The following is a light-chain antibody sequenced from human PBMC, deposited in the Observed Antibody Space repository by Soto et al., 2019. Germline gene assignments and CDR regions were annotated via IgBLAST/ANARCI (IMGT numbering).Light chain of an antibody. Sequence: QSVLTQPPSTSGTPGQRVTISCSGSSSNIGSSYVFWFQHLPGTAPKLLMYNNNQRPSGVPDRVSASKSGTSASLAISGLRSEDEADYYCAAWDDRVSGYVFGTGTKVTVL. CDR2: NNN. CDR3: AAWDDRVSGYV. V-gene: IGLV1-47*02. J-gene: IGLJ1*01. CDR1: SSNIGSSY.